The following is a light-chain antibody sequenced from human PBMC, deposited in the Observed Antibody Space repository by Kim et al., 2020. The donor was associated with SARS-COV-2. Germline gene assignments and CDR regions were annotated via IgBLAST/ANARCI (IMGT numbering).Light chain of an antibody. V-gene: IGLV3-25*03. CDR1: ALPKQY. Sequence: PGQTARITCSGDALPKQYAYWYQQKPGQAPVLVIYKDSERPSGIPERFSGSSSGTTVTLTISGFQAEDEADYYCQSADSSGTYVVFGGGTQLTVL. CDR3: QSADSSGTYVV. J-gene: IGLJ2*01. CDR2: KDS.